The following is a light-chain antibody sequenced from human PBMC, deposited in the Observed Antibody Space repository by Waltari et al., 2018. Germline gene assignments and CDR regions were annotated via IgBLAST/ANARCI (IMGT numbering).Light chain of an antibody. Sequence: QSALTQPASVSGSPGQSITISCTGTSSDAGGYNYVSWYQQHPGKAPKLMIYDVSYRPSGVSNRFSGSKSGNTASLPISGLQAEDEADYYFSSYNHRHSRVVFGGGTKLTVL. CDR3: SSYNHRHSRVV. CDR2: DVS. CDR1: SSDAGGYNY. V-gene: IGLV2-14*03. J-gene: IGLJ2*01.